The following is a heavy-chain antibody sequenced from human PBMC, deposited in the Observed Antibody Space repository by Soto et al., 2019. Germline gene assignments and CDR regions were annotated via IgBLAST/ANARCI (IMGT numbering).Heavy chain of an antibody. CDR2: ITGGGFNT. V-gene: IGHV3-23*01. Sequence: EVQLLESGGGLVQPGGSLRLSCAASGFTFSSYDMNWVRQAPGKGLEWVSDITGGGFNTYYADSVKGRFTISRDNSNNTLYLQMNSLRAEDTAVYYCATSVGGWGAGWVFDYWGQGALVPVSS. CDR1: GFTFSSYD. J-gene: IGHJ4*02. D-gene: IGHD3-16*01. CDR3: ATSVGGWGAGWVFDY.